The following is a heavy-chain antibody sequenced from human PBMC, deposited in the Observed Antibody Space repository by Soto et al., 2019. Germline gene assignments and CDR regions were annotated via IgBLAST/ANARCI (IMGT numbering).Heavy chain of an antibody. CDR3: AKGGRQWLVTSDFNY. D-gene: IGHD6-19*01. CDR2: VSHDGRNT. V-gene: IGHV3-30*04. Sequence: PGGSLRLSCAASDFTFSDSSIHWVRQAPGKGLEWVAVVSHDGRNTHYADSVKGRFTISRDSSKNTVSLEMTSLRAEDTAVYYCAKGGRQWLVTSDFNYWGQGALVTVSS. J-gene: IGHJ4*02. CDR1: DFTFSDSS.